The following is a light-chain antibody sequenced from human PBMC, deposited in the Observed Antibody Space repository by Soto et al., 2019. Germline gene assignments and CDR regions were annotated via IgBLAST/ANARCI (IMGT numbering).Light chain of an antibody. Sequence: QAVVTQSPSASASLGASVKLTCTLSSRYSTYAIAWHQQQSEKGPRFLMKINYDGTHSKGDGFFDRFSGSSSGAERHLTISSLQSDDEADYYCQSLGTGIQVFGGGTKLTVL. CDR1: SRYSTYA. CDR3: QSLGTGIQV. CDR2: INYDGTH. J-gene: IGLJ3*02. V-gene: IGLV4-69*01.